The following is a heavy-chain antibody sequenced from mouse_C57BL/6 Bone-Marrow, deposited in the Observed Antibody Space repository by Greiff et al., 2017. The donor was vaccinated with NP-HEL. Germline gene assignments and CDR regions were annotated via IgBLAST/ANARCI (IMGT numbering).Heavy chain of an antibody. CDR2: IDTANGNT. D-gene: IGHD1-1*01. J-gene: IGHJ3*01. V-gene: IGHV14-3*01. CDR1: GFNIKNTY. Sequence: EVQLVESVAELVRPGASVKLSCTASGFNIKNTYMHWVKQRPEQGLEWIGRIDTANGNTKYAPKLQGKATITADTSSNTAYLHLSSLTSEDTAIYDCARSYGSPSVFAYWGQGTLVTVSA. CDR3: ARSYGSPSVFAY.